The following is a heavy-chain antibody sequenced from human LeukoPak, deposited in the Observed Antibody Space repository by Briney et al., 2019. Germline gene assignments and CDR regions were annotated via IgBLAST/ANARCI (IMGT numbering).Heavy chain of an antibody. Sequence: PSETLSLTCTVSGGSISSHFWSWIRQSPEKGLEWIGHIDYSGSTNSNPSLKSRVTMSVDTSKNQFSLKLSSVTAADTAVYYCARCEYYDFWSGYYTESYYFDYWGQGTLVTVSS. CDR2: IDYSGST. CDR1: GGSISSHF. J-gene: IGHJ4*02. D-gene: IGHD3-3*01. CDR3: ARCEYYDFWSGYYTESYYFDY. V-gene: IGHV4-59*11.